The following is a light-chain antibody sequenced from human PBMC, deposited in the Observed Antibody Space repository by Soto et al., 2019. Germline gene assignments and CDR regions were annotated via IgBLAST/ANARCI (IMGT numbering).Light chain of an antibody. Sequence: DIQMTQSPSSLSASVGDRVTITCRASQIINTWLAWYQQKPGKAPKLVIYRASNLVNGVPSRFSGRGSGTEFTLTISSLQPDDFSIYYCQQDETYSGTFGPGTKVDL. CDR1: QIINTW. V-gene: IGKV1-5*03. CDR2: RAS. J-gene: IGKJ3*01. CDR3: QQDETYSGT.